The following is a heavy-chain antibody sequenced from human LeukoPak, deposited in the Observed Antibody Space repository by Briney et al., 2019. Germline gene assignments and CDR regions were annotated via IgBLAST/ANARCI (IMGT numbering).Heavy chain of an antibody. D-gene: IGHD3-10*01. CDR3: ARVNLWFGELTMDV. Sequence: SETLSLTCTVSGGSISSSSYYWGWIRQPPGKGLEWIGSIYYSGSTYYNPSLKSRVTISVDTSKNQFSLKLSSVTAADTAVYYCARVNLWFGELTMDVWGKGTTVTVSS. CDR2: IYYSGST. V-gene: IGHV4-39*07. CDR1: GGSISSSSYY. J-gene: IGHJ6*04.